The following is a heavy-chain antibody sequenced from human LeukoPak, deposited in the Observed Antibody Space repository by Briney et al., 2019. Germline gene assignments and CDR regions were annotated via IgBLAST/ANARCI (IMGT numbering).Heavy chain of an antibody. Sequence: PGGSLRLSCAASGFTFSSYAMSWVRQAPGKGLEWVSAISGSGGSTYYADSVKGRFTISRDNSKNTLYLQMNSLRAEDTAVYYCAKLSLAYCGGDCYLDYFDYWGQGTLVTVSS. CDR3: AKLSLAYCGGDCYLDYFDY. CDR2: ISGSGGST. J-gene: IGHJ4*02. CDR1: GFTFSSYA. D-gene: IGHD2-21*02. V-gene: IGHV3-23*01.